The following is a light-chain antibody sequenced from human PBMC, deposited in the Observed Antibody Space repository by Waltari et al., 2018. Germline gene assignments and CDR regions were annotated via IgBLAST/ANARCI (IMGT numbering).Light chain of an antibody. CDR3: QQSLSPPWT. J-gene: IGKJ1*01. CDR1: QSVGNY. Sequence: DIQMTQSPSSLSASVGDRVTISCRASQSVGNYLNWYQHEPGKAPKLLIYAASNLESGVPSRFGGSGSGTDFTLTISRLQPDDSATYYCQQSLSPPWTFGQGTKLEIK. V-gene: IGKV1-39*01. CDR2: AAS.